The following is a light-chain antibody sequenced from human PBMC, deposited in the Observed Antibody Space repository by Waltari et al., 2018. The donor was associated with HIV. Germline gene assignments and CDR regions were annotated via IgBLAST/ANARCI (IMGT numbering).Light chain of an antibody. CDR1: KNGSKN. CDR2: RDN. CDR3: QVRVSNTVV. J-gene: IGLJ2*01. Sequence: SYELTQPLSVSVALGQTATITCGGNKNGSKNVCWYQQKPGQAPVLIIYRDNTRPSGIPERVSGSNSGNTATLTIRRAQAGDEADYYCQVRVSNTVVFGGGTNLTVL. V-gene: IGLV3-9*01.